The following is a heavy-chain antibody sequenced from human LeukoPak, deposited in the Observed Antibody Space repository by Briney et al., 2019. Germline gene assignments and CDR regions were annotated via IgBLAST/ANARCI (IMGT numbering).Heavy chain of an antibody. CDR2: IRSDGSSN. D-gene: IGHD5/OR15-5a*01. J-gene: IGHJ4*02. V-gene: IGHV3-30*02. CDR1: GFTFSSHG. CDR3: ARDTAVSDFDY. Sequence: HTGGSLRLSCAASGFTFSSHGMHWVRQAPGKGLEWVTFIRSDGSSNYYGDSVKGRFTLSRDNAKNSLYLQMSSLRAEDTAVYYCARDTAVSDFDYWGQGTLVTVSS.